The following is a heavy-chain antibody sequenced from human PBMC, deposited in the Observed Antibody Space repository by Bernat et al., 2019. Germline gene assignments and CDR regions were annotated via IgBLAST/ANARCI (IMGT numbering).Heavy chain of an antibody. CDR1: GGSISSGGYY. D-gene: IGHD3-16*02. J-gene: IGHJ4*02. V-gene: IGHV4-31*03. Sequence: QVQLQESGPGLVKPSQTLSLTCTVSGGSISSGGYYWSWIRQHPGKGLEWIGYIYYSGSTYYNPSLKSRVTISVDTSKNQFSLKLSSVTAADTAVYYCARDDYIWGSYRLTHYWGQGTLVTVSS. CDR3: ARDDYIWGSYRLTHY. CDR2: IYYSGST.